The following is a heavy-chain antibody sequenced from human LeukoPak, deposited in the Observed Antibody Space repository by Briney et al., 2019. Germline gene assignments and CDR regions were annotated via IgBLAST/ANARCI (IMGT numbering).Heavy chain of an antibody. J-gene: IGHJ4*02. Sequence: GESLKISCKTSGYSFTSYWIAWVRQIPGKGLEWVGIINPADSDTRYSLSLQGQATISADRSISTAYLQWSSLKASDTAMYYCARGEGGYNYAFWGQGTLVSVSS. V-gene: IGHV5-51*01. CDR3: ARGEGGYNYAF. CDR2: INPADSDT. CDR1: GYSFTSYW. D-gene: IGHD5-24*01.